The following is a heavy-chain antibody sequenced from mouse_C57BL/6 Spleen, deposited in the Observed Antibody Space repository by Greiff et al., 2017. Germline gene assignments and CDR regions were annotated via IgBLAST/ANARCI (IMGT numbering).Heavy chain of an antibody. D-gene: IGHD1-1*01. CDR2: IRNKANNHAT. CDR3: TSPYYYCSSYYFDY. V-gene: IGHV6-6*01. J-gene: IGHJ2*01. Sequence: EVQVVESGGGLVQPGGSMKLSCAASGFTFSDAWMDWVSQSPEKGLEWVAEIRNKANNHATYDAESVKGRFTISRDDSKSSVYLQMNSLRAADTCIYYCTSPYYYCSSYYFDYWGQGTTLTVSS. CDR1: GFTFSDAW.